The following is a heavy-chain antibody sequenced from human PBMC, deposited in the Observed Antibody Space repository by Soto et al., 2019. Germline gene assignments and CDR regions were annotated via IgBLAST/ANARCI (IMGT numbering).Heavy chain of an antibody. CDR1: GFTFSSYA. J-gene: IGHJ5*02. CDR2: ISGSGGST. D-gene: IGHD2-2*01. V-gene: IGHV3-23*01. Sequence: GGSLRLSCAASGFTFSSYAMSWVRQAPGKGLEWVSAISGSGGSTYYADSVKGRFTISRDNSKNTLYLQMNSLRAEDTAVYYCAKDLHPSLDSGSSSCFDPGGRETLVTVPS. CDR3: AKDLHPSLDSGSSSCFDP.